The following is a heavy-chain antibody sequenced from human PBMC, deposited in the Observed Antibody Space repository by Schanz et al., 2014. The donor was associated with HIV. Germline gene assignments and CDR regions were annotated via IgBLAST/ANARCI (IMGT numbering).Heavy chain of an antibody. D-gene: IGHD6-19*01. CDR1: GFTFGDSN. V-gene: IGHV3-33*08. CDR2: IWFDGTQK. J-gene: IGHJ4*02. Sequence: VQLVESGGGLVQPGGSLKLSCAASGFTFGDSNIHWVRQAPGKGLSWVAVIWFDGTQKIYADSVKGRFTISRDDSANTVHLQMSSVRAEDTGVYFCARVSRPYSSGWYNVDYWGQGTLVTVSS. CDR3: ARVSRPYSSGWYNVDY.